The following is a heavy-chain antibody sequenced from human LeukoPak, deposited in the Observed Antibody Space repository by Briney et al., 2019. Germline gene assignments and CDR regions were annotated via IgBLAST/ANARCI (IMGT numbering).Heavy chain of an antibody. J-gene: IGHJ4*02. Sequence: ASVKVSCKASGYIFTGYYMHWVRQAPGQGLEWMGWINPNSGDTNYAQKFQGRVTMTRDTSISTAYMELSRLRSDDTAVYYCARDAPYSSGWYGDGFDYWGQGTLVTVSS. CDR2: INPNSGDT. CDR1: GYIFTGYY. V-gene: IGHV1-2*02. CDR3: ARDAPYSSGWYGDGFDY. D-gene: IGHD6-19*01.